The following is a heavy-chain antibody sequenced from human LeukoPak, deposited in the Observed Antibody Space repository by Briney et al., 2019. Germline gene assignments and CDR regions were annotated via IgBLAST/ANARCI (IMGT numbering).Heavy chain of an antibody. D-gene: IGHD5-18*01. CDR1: GFTFSSYE. J-gene: IGHJ3*02. CDR3: AKDHEYSYVEDAFDI. Sequence: GGSLRLSCAASGFTFSSYEMNWVRQAPGKGLEWVSYISSSGSTIYYADSVKGRFTISRDNAKNSLYLQMNSLRAEDTAVYYCAKDHEYSYVEDAFDIWGQGTMVTVSS. CDR2: ISSSGSTI. V-gene: IGHV3-48*03.